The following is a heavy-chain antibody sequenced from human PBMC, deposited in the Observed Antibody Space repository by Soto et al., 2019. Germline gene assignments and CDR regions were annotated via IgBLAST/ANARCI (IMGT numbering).Heavy chain of an antibody. CDR1: GYIIPCCA. V-gene: IGHV3-30*01. D-gene: IGHD1-26*01. CDR2: IGADGTHK. J-gene: IGHJ4*02. CDR3: ARDVRVGEPDYFDD. Sequence: QVRLVESGGGVVQPGRSLRLSCAACGYIIPCCAIHWIRQSPGKGLEWVAVIGADGTHKYYGDSVQGRFTISRDTSQNMVFLQMDSLTAEDTALYYCARDVRVGEPDYFDDWGQATLVSVSS.